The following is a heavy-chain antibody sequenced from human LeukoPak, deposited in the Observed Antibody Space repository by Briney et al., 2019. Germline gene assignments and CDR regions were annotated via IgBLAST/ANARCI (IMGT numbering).Heavy chain of an antibody. V-gene: IGHV4-31*03. D-gene: IGHD6-19*01. CDR3: ARWQQWLAMEV. Sequence: PSETLSLTCTVSGGSISNGDHYWSWIRQHPGKGLEWIGHIYYSGSTYYNPSLKSRGIISVETSKNQFSLQLNSVTPEDTAVYYCARWQQWLAMEVWGQGTLVTVSS. J-gene: IGHJ4*02. CDR2: IYYSGST. CDR1: GGSISNGDHY.